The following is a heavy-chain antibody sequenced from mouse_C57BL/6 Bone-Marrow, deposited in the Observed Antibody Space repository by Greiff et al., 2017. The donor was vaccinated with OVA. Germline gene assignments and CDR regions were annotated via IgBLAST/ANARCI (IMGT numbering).Heavy chain of an antibody. J-gene: IGHJ4*01. D-gene: IGHD1-1*01. V-gene: IGHV1-61*01. CDR1: GYTFTSYW. CDR2: IYPSDSET. Sequence: QVQLQQPGAELVRPGSSVKLSCKASGYTFTSYWMDWVKQRPGQGLEWIGNIYPSDSETHYNQKFKDKATLTVDKSSSTAYMQLSSLTSEDSAVYYCATRGTTVVATRHYYAMDYWVKEPQSPSPQ. CDR3: ATRGTTVVATRHYYAMDY.